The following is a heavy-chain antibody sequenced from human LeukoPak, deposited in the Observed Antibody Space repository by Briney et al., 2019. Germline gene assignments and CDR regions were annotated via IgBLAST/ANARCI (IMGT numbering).Heavy chain of an antibody. D-gene: IGHD3-10*01. Sequence: ASAKVSCKASGYSFIDYYIHWVRQAPGQGLEWMGWVNPHSGGTKFAQKFQGRVTMTRDTSINTAYMEVSSLRSDDRAVYYCARDIGDYYGSGSYWLLWGQGTLVTVAS. V-gene: IGHV1-2*02. CDR3: ARDIGDYYGSGSYWLL. J-gene: IGHJ4*02. CDR2: VNPHSGGT. CDR1: GYSFIDYY.